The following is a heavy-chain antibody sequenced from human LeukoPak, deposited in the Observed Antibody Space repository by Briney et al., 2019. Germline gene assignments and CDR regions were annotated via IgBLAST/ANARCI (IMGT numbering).Heavy chain of an antibody. V-gene: IGHV3-21*01. CDR3: ARAPPRHSSSWTGPFDY. D-gene: IGHD6-13*01. J-gene: IGHJ4*02. CDR2: ISSSSSYI. Sequence: GGSLRLSCAASGFTFSSYSMNWVRQAPGKGLEWVSSISSSSSYIYYADSVKGRFTISRDNAKNSLYLQMNSLRAEDTVVYYCARAPPRHSSSWTGPFDYWGQGTLVTVSS. CDR1: GFTFSSYS.